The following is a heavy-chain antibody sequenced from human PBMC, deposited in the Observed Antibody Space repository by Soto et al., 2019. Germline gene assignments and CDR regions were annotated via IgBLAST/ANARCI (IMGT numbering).Heavy chain of an antibody. CDR1: GGSISSYY. CDR3: AQTRYSSSWYWFDP. CDR2: IYYSGST. D-gene: IGHD6-13*01. J-gene: IGHJ5*02. Sequence: SETLSLTCTVSGGSISSYYWSWIRQPPGKGLEWIGYIYYSGSTNYNPSLKSRVTISVDTSKNQFSLKLSSVTAADTAVYYCAQTRYSSSWYWFDPWGQGTLVTVSS. V-gene: IGHV4-59*01.